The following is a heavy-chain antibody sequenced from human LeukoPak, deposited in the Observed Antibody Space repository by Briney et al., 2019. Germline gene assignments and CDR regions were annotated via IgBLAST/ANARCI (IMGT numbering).Heavy chain of an antibody. CDR3: ARDRESAGDYYGSGSYKEYFQH. CDR1: GFTFSSYS. D-gene: IGHD3-10*01. V-gene: IGHV3-21*01. CDR2: ISSSSSYI. J-gene: IGHJ1*01. Sequence: GGSLRLSCAASGFTFSSYSMNWVRQAPGKGLEWVSSISSSSSYIYYADSVKGRFTISRDNAKNSLYLQMNSLRAEDTAVYYCARDRESAGDYYGSGSYKEYFQHWGQGTLVTVSS.